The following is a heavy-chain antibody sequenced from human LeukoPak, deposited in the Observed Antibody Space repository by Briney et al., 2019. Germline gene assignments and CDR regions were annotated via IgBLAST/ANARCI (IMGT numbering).Heavy chain of an antibody. J-gene: IGHJ2*01. D-gene: IGHD7-27*01. CDR3: ATSSRGLTGYYWYFDL. CDR2: IYYSGST. CDR1: GGSISSYY. Sequence: PSETLSLTCTVSGGSISSYYWSWIRQPPGKGLEWIGYIYYSGSTNYNPSLKSRVTISVDTSKNQFSLKLSSVTAADTAVYYCATSSRGLTGYYWYFDLWGRGTLVTVSS. V-gene: IGHV4-59*01.